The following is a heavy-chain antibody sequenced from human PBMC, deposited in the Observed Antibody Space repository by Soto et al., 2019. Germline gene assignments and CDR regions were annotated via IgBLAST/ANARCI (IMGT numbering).Heavy chain of an antibody. CDR1: GFTFSSYA. V-gene: IGHV3-23*01. CDR3: AKDGPRGPLYYYYYGMDV. J-gene: IGHJ6*02. CDR2: ISGSGGST. Sequence: GGSLRLSCAASGFTFSSYAMSWVRQAPGKGLEWVSAISGSGGSTYYADFVKGRFTISRDNSKNKLYLQMNSLRAEDTAVYYCAKDGPRGPLYYYYYGMDVWGQGTTVTV.